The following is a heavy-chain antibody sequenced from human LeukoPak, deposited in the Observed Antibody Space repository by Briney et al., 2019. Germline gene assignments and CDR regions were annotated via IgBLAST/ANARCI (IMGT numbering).Heavy chain of an antibody. V-gene: IGHV1-2*02. J-gene: IGHJ6*03. CDR1: GYTFTSNY. D-gene: IGHD6-19*01. CDR2: INPNSGGT. CDR3: ARDESSSGFWGLYYYYYMDV. Sequence: ASVKVSCKAFGYTFTSNYMHWVRQAPGQGLEWMGWINPNSGGTNYAQKFQGRVTMTRDTSISTAYMELSRLRSDDTAVYYCARDESSSGFWGLYYYYYMDVWGKGTTVTISS.